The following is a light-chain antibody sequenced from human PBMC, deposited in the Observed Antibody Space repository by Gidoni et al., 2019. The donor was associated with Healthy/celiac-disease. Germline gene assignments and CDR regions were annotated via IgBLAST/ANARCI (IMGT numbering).Light chain of an antibody. CDR1: SSDVGGYNY. J-gene: IGLJ1*01. Sequence: QSALTQPASVSGSPGQSITISCTGPSSDVGGYNYVSWYQQHPGKAPKLMIYDVSNRPSGVSNRFSGSKSGNTASLTISGLQAEDEADYYCNSHTSSSTPLVFGTGTKVTVL. CDR3: NSHTSSSTPLV. CDR2: DVS. V-gene: IGLV2-14*01.